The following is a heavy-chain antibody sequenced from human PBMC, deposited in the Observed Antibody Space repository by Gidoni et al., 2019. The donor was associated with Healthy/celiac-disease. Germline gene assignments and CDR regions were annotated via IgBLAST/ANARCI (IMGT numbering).Heavy chain of an antibody. CDR3: AKDTVPYYYGSGSNYNWFDP. CDR1: GFTFSSYA. D-gene: IGHD3-10*01. CDR2: ISGSGGST. V-gene: IGHV3-23*01. J-gene: IGHJ5*02. Sequence: EVQLLESGGGLVQPGGSLRLSCAASGFTFSSYAMSWVRPAPGKGLEWVSAISGSGGSTYYAYSVKGRFTISRDKSKNTMYLQMNSLRAEDTAVYYCAKDTVPYYYGSGSNYNWFDPWGQGTLVTVSS.